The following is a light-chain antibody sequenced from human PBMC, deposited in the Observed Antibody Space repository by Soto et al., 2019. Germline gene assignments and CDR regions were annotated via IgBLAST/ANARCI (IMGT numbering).Light chain of an antibody. Sequence: EIVLTQSLATLSLSPGERATLSCRASQSVSTFLAWYQQKPGQAPRRLIYDASNRATGIPARFSGSGSGTDFTLTISSLEPEDSAVYYCQQRSNWPITFGQGTRLEIK. CDR1: QSVSTF. J-gene: IGKJ5*01. CDR2: DAS. V-gene: IGKV3-11*01. CDR3: QQRSNWPIT.